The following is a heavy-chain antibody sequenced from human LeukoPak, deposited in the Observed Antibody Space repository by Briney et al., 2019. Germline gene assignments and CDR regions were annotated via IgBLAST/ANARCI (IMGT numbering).Heavy chain of an antibody. D-gene: IGHD5-18*01. V-gene: IGHV4-30-2*01. Sequence: SETLSLTCVVSGVSVGSGGYSWNWIRQPGGKGLEWIGYLYHGGSTYYNPSLKSRVTISVDRSKSQFSLKLNSVTAADTAVYYCAAARGRGYTYGLGFWGPGTLVTVSS. CDR3: AAARGRGYTYGLGF. J-gene: IGHJ4*02. CDR2: LYHGGST. CDR1: GVSVGSGGYS.